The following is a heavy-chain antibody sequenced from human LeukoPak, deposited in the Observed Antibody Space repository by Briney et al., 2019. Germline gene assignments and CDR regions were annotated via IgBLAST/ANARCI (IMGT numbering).Heavy chain of an antibody. J-gene: IGHJ4*02. CDR2: IYPGDSDT. CDR1: GYTFPTYW. Sequence: GESLKISCKGSGYTFPTYWIGWVRQMPGKGLEWMGVIYPGDSDTRYSPSFQGQVTISADKSISTAYLQWSSLKASDTAMYYCARGRDCSTTTCYGTDYWGQGTLVTVSS. CDR3: ARGRDCSTTTCYGTDY. D-gene: IGHD2-2*01. V-gene: IGHV5-51*01.